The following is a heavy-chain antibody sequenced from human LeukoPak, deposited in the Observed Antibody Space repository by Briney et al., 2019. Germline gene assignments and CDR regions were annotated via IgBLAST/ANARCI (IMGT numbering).Heavy chain of an antibody. Sequence: GGSLRLSCAACGFTFSSYWMSWVRQAPGKGLEWVANIKQDGSEKYYVDSVKGRFTISRDNAKNSLYLQMNSLRAEDTAVYYCASSCSSTSCHHDYWGQGTLVTVSS. J-gene: IGHJ4*02. D-gene: IGHD2-2*01. V-gene: IGHV3-7*01. CDR1: GFTFSSYW. CDR3: ASSCSSTSCHHDY. CDR2: IKQDGSEK.